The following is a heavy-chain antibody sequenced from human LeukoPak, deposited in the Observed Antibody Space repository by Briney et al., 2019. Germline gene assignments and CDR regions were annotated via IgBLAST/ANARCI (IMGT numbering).Heavy chain of an antibody. CDR1: GGSISSSSYY. CDR2: IYFSGTT. CDR3: ARGITMVRGVTWFDP. J-gene: IGHJ5*02. D-gene: IGHD3-10*01. Sequence: SETLSLTCTVSGGSISSSSYYWGWIRQPPGKGLEWIGSIYFSGTTYYNPSLKSRVTISVDTSKNQSSLKLSSVTAADTAVYYCARGITMVRGVTWFDPWGQGTLVTVSS. V-gene: IGHV4-39*07.